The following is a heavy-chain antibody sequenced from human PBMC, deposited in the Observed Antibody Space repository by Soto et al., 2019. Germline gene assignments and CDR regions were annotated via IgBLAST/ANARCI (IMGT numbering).Heavy chain of an antibody. Sequence: DVQLLESGGGLVQPGGSLTLSCAASRFTFSDFAMSWVRQAPGKGLEWVSSIGGGGTDTYYADSVKGRFTISRDNSKNKLYLQMDRLRDADTAVYYCAKDAVPYNGKWDWFDSWVHGTLVIVSS. J-gene: IGHJ5*01. V-gene: IGHV3-23*01. CDR3: AKDAVPYNGKWDWFDS. CDR1: RFTFSDFA. D-gene: IGHD1-20*01. CDR2: IGGGGTDT.